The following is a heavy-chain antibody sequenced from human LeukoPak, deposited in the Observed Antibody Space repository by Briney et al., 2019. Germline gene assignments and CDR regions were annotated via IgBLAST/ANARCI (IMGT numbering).Heavy chain of an antibody. D-gene: IGHD3-22*01. CDR3: AMDSSGPLDY. V-gene: IGHV3-30*03. J-gene: IGHJ4*02. Sequence: GGSLRLSCAASGFTFSSYGMHWVRQAPGKGLEWVAVISYDGSNKYYADSVKGRFTISRDNSKNTLYLQMNNLRAEDTAVYYCAMDSSGPLDYWGQGTLVTVSS. CDR2: ISYDGSNK. CDR1: GFTFSSYG.